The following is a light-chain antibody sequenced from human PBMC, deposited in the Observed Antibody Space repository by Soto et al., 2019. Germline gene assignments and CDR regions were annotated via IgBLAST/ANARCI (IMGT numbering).Light chain of an antibody. CDR2: G. V-gene: IGLV1-40*01. Sequence: QSVLTQPPSVSGAPGQRVTISCTGSSSNIGAGYPVHWYQQLPGTAPKLLVAGNRPSGVPDRFSVSKSGASASLAITGLQAEDEADYYCAAWDDSLNAWVFGGGTQLTVL. CDR3: AAWDDSLNAWV. J-gene: IGLJ3*02. CDR1: SSNIGAGYP.